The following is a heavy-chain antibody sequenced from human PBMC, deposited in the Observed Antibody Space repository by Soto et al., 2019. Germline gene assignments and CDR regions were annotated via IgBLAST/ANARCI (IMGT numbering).Heavy chain of an antibody. CDR1: EFTFTYAW. Sequence: GGSLRLSCAASEFTFTYAWMSWVRQAPGKGLEWVGRIKSKTDGGTTDYAAPVKGRFTISRDESQNTLYLQMNSLKTEDTAVYYCTSLYYGHWGQGTLVTVSS. CDR3: TSLYYGH. CDR2: IKSKTDGGTT. D-gene: IGHD3-16*02. J-gene: IGHJ4*02. V-gene: IGHV3-15*01.